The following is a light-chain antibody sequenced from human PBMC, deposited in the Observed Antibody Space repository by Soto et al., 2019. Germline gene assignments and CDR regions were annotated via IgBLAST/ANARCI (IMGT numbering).Light chain of an antibody. CDR2: GAS. V-gene: IGKV3-20*01. CDR3: QQYGSSPRT. CDR1: QSVSSSY. J-gene: IGKJ1*01. Sequence: EIVLTQSPGTLSLSPGERATLSCRASQSVSSSYLAWYQQKPGQAPRLLIYGASSMATGIPDRFSGSGSGKDFTLTISRLEPEDFAVYYCQQYGSSPRTFGQGTKV.